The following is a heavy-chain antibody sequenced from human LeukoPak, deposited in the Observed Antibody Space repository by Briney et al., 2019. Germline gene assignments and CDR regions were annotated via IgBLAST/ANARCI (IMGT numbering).Heavy chain of an antibody. Sequence: SVKVSCKASGGTFSSYAISWVRQAPGQGLEWMGGIIPIFGTANYAQKFQGRVTITADESTSTAYMELSSLRSEDTAVYYCAREGSVYDSSGYYHDAFDIWGQGTMVTVSS. J-gene: IGHJ3*02. D-gene: IGHD3-22*01. CDR3: AREGSVYDSSGYYHDAFDI. V-gene: IGHV1-69*13. CDR1: GGTFSSYA. CDR2: IIPIFGTA.